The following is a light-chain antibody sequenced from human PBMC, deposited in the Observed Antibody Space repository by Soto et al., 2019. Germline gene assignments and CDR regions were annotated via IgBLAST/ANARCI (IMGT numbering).Light chain of an antibody. CDR2: DNN. CDR3: GTWDSSLSAPYV. Sequence: QSALTQPPSVSAAPGQKVPISCSGSSSNIRTHQVAWYPQLPGTAPKLLLYDNNKRPSALPDRFSGSKSGTSATLGITGLQTGDEADYYCGTWDSSLSAPYVFGTGTKVTVL. V-gene: IGLV1-51*01. J-gene: IGLJ1*01. CDR1: SSNIRTHQ.